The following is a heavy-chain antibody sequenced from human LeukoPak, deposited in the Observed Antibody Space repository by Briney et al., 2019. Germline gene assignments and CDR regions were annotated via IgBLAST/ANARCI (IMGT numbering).Heavy chain of an antibody. CDR2: IYYSGST. CDR1: GGSISSYY. D-gene: IGHD6-6*01. J-gene: IGHJ4*02. CDR3: ASDRGYSSSSNFFDY. Sequence: SETLSLTCTVSGGSISSYYWSWIRQPPGKGLEWIAYIYYSGSTNYNPSLKSRVTISVDTSKNQFSLKLSSVTAADTAVYYCASDRGYSSSSNFFDYWGQGTLVTVPS. V-gene: IGHV4-59*01.